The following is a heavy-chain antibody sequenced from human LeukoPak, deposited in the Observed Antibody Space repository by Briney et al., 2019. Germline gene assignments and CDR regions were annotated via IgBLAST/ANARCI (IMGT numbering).Heavy chain of an antibody. J-gene: IGHJ4*01. D-gene: IGHD5-18*01. V-gene: IGHV3-33*01. CDR2: IWYDGSNK. CDR3: ARALYSYGVLDY. CDR1: GFTFNTYG. Sequence: GGSLRLSCAASGFTFNTYGMHWVRQAPGKGLEWVAVIWYDGSNKYFADSVKGRFTISRDNSKSSLYLQMTSLRAEDTAMYYCARALYSYGVLDYWGHGTLVSVSS.